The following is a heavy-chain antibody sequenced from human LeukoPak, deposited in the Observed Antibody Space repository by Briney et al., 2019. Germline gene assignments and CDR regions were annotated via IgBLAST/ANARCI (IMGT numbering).Heavy chain of an antibody. Sequence: PSETLSLTCGVYAGSLTNYFCHRIRQAPGKGLEWVGEISHGGITKHNPSLKSRVTISVDTSRNQFSLNLSSVTAADTAVYYCARIRGSGSYYSDSWFDPWGQGTLVTVSS. V-gene: IGHV4-34*01. J-gene: IGHJ5*02. CDR2: ISHGGIT. D-gene: IGHD3-10*01. CDR1: AGSLTNYF. CDR3: ARIRGSGSYYSDSWFDP.